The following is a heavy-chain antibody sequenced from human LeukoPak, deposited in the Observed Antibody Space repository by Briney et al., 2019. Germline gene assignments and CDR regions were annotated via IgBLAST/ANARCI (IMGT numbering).Heavy chain of an antibody. V-gene: IGHV3-53*05. D-gene: IGHD6-6*01. CDR3: ARRPIAARPPDY. J-gene: IGHJ4*02. Sequence: GGSLRLSCAASGFTVSSNYMSWVRQAPGKGLEWVSVIYSGGSTYYADFVKGRFTISRDNSKNTLYLQMNSLRAEDTAVYYCARRPIAARPPDYWGQGTLVTVSS. CDR1: GFTVSSNY. CDR2: IYSGGST.